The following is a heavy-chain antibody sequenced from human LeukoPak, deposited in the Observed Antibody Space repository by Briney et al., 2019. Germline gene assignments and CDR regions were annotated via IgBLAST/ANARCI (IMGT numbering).Heavy chain of an antibody. V-gene: IGHV4-59*01. CDR3: ARVAQAYYYDSSGYYFDY. J-gene: IGHJ4*02. D-gene: IGHD3-22*01. Sequence: SETLSLTCTVSGGSISSYYWSWIRQPPGKGLEWIGYIYYSGSTNYNPSLKSRVTISVDTSKNQFSLKLSSVTAADTAMYYCARVAQAYYYDSSGYYFDYWGQGTLVTVSS. CDR2: IYYSGST. CDR1: GGSISSYY.